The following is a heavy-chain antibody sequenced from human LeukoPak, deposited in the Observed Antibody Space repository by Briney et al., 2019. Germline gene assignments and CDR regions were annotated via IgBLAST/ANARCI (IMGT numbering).Heavy chain of an antibody. Sequence: SETLSLTCAVYGGSFSGYYWSWIRQPPGKGLEWIGEINHSGSTYYNPSLKSRVTISVDTSKNQFSLKLSSVTAADTAVYYCARDEIVVVTAIATFDYWGQGTLVTVSS. CDR2: INHSGST. V-gene: IGHV4-34*01. CDR1: GGSFSGYY. D-gene: IGHD2-21*02. CDR3: ARDEIVVVTAIATFDY. J-gene: IGHJ4*02.